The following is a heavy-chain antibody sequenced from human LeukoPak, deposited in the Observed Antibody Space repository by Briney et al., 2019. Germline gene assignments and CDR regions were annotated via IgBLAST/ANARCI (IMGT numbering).Heavy chain of an antibody. CDR3: ATGQFGLEYLSDISSDFDD. Sequence: GGSLRLPRVASGFTFSSCPMSWVRQAPGKGLEWVSAISGSGGSTFYVGSVKGRFSISRDNSKNTLYLRMNSLRAEDTAVYYCATGQFGLEYLSDISSDFDDWGQGTLVTVSS. V-gene: IGHV3-23*01. D-gene: IGHD2/OR15-2a*01. CDR2: ISGSGGST. CDR1: GFTFSSCP. J-gene: IGHJ4*02.